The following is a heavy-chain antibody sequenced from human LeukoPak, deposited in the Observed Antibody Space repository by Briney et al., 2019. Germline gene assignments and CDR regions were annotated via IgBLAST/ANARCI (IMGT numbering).Heavy chain of an antibody. CDR2: INPSGSST. J-gene: IGHJ3*02. CDR1: GYTFTSYY. V-gene: IGHV1-46*01. D-gene: IGHD2/OR15-2a*01. Sequence: ASVKVSCKASGYTFTSYYMHWVRQAPGQGLEWMGIINPSGSSTSYAQKFQGRVTMTRDTSISTAYMELSRLRSDDTAVYYCARALLSTDAFDIWGQGTMVTVSS. CDR3: ARALLSTDAFDI.